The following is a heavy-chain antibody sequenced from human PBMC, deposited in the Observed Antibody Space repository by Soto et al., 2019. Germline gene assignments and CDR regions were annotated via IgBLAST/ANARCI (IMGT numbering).Heavy chain of an antibody. CDR3: AKVLVDIVATINYYYYYGMDV. CDR2: ISYDGSNK. Sequence: SGGSLILSCAASGFTFSSYGMHCVRQAQGKGLEWVAVISYDGSNKYYADSVKGRFTISRDNSKNTLYLQMNSLRAEDTAVYYCAKVLVDIVATINYYYYYGMDVWGQGTTVTVSS. CDR1: GFTFSSYG. J-gene: IGHJ6*02. D-gene: IGHD5-12*01. V-gene: IGHV3-30*18.